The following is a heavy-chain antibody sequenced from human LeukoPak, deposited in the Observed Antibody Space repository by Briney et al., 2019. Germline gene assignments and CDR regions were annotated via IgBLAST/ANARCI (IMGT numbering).Heavy chain of an antibody. V-gene: IGHV4-59*02. CDR2: ITHSGRN. Sequence: SETLSLTCTVSGASVNVYYWSWVRQPPGKALEWIGYITHSGRNNSNPSLKSLVTMSIDTSKHQFSLKLHSVTAADTAVYFCARLSSTWYYFDYWGQGALVTVSS. CDR1: GASVNVYY. CDR3: ARLSSTWYYFDY. J-gene: IGHJ4*02. D-gene: IGHD6-13*01.